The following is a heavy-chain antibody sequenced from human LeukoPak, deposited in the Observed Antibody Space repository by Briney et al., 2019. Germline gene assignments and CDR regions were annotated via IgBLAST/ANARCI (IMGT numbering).Heavy chain of an antibody. V-gene: IGHV3-23*01. Sequence: GGSLRLSCAASGFTFATYAMSWVRQAPGKGLEWVSAITSRLTTHYADSVKGRFTISRDNSKTTVYLQLYSLRAEDTALYFCVKDYPDLTPHTTTLGPFFDDWGPGTLVTVSS. J-gene: IGHJ4*02. CDR1: GFTFATYA. CDR3: VKDYPDLTPHTTTLGPFFDD. CDR2: ITSRLTT. D-gene: IGHD1-26*01.